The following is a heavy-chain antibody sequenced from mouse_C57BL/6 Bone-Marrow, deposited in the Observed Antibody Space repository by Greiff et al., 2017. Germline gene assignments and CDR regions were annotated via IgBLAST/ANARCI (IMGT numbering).Heavy chain of an antibody. J-gene: IGHJ1*03. CDR3: ATRGHWYFDV. Sequence: QVQLKQPGAELVRPGSSVKLSCKASGYTFTSYWMHWVKQRPIQGLEWIGNIDPSDSETHYNQKFKDKATLTVDKSSSTAYMQLSSLTSEDSAVYYCATRGHWYFDVWGTGTTVTVSS. D-gene: IGHD3-3*01. V-gene: IGHV1-52*01. CDR1: GYTFTSYW. CDR2: IDPSDSET.